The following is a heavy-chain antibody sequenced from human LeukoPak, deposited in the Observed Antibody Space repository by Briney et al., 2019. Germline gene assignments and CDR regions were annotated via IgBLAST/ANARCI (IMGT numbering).Heavy chain of an antibody. CDR3: ARARRYNWNDPFDY. Sequence: SETLSLTCAVYGGSFSGYYWSWIRQPPGKGLEWIGRIYTSGSTNYNPSLKSRVTISVDKSKNQFSLKLSSVTAADTAVYYCARARRYNWNDPFDYWGQGTLVTVSS. D-gene: IGHD1-20*01. CDR1: GGSFSGYY. CDR2: IYTSGST. J-gene: IGHJ4*02. V-gene: IGHV4-59*10.